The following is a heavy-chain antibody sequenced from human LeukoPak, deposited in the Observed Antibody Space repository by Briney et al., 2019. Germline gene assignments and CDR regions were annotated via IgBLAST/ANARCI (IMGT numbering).Heavy chain of an antibody. CDR2: SAADHRNT. V-gene: IGHV1-3*02. CDR1: GYTLTSYA. CDR3: ARGIGYTIDY. D-gene: IGHD3-3*01. Sequence: ASVKGSCKGSGYTLTSYALHWVGQGPGQRPERLGWSAADHRNTKYSQDFQGRVSITRDTSASTAYTELSSLRSDDMAVYYCARGIGYTIDYWGQGTLVTVSS. J-gene: IGHJ4*02.